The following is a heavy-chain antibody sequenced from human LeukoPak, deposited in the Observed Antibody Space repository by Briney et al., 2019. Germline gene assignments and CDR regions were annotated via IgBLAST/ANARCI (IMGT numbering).Heavy chain of an antibody. Sequence: GSLRLSCTASGFNFNNYHMTWVRQAPGEGLEWVPIITFSGDTAYYADSVKGRFTISRDNSKNTLYLQMNSLRAEDTAVYYCAKKSQSRGRGAFDVWGQGTMVTVSS. V-gene: IGHV3-23*01. CDR1: GFNFNNYH. D-gene: IGHD3-10*01. J-gene: IGHJ3*01. CDR3: AKKSQSRGRGAFDV. CDR2: ITFSGDTA.